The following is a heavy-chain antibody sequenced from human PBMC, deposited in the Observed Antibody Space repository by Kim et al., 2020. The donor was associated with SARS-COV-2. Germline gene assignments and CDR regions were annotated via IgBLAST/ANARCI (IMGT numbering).Heavy chain of an antibody. CDR1: GGYFSGYY. V-gene: IGHV4-34*01. CDR2: INHSGST. D-gene: IGHD6-19*01. CDR3: ARGTRQWLVRGPYYYYMDV. J-gene: IGHJ6*03. Sequence: SETLSLTCAVYGGYFSGYYWSWIRQPPGKGLEWIGEINHSGSTNYNPSLKSRVTISVDTSKNQFSLKLSSVTAADTAVYYCARGTRQWLVRGPYYYYMDVWGKGTTVTVSS.